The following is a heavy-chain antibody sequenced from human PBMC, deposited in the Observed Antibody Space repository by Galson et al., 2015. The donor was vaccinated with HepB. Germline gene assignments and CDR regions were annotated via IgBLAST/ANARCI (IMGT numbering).Heavy chain of an antibody. V-gene: IGHV1-2*04. CDR1: GYTFTGYY. CDR2: INPNSGGT. D-gene: IGHD6-19*01. CDR3: ARVGRAVADNYGMDV. Sequence: SVKVSCKASGYTFTGYYMHWVRQAPGQGLEWMGWINPNSGGTNYAQKFQGWVTMTRDTSISTAYMELSRLRSDDTAVYYCARVGRAVADNYGMDVWGRGTTVTVSS. J-gene: IGHJ6*02.